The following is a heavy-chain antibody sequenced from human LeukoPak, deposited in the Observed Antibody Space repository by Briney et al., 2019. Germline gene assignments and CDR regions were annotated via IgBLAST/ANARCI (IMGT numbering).Heavy chain of an antibody. D-gene: IGHD6-13*01. CDR3: ARTKYSSSWYLCDY. V-gene: IGHV3-30*09. J-gene: IGHJ4*02. CDR1: GFTFSSYA. Sequence: GGSLGLSCAASGFTFSSYAMHWVRQAPGKGLEWVAVISYDGSNKYYADSVKGRFAISRDNSKNTLYLQMNSLRAEDTAVYYCARTKYSSSWYLCDYWGQGTLVTVSS. CDR2: ISYDGSNK.